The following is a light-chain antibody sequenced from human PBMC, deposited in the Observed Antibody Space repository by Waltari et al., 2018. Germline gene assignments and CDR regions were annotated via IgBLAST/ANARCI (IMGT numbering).Light chain of an antibody. Sequence: DIQLTQSPSFLSASVGDRVTIPCRASQGISSYLAWYQQKPGQAPKLLIYAASTLQSGVPSRFSGSGSGTEFTLTISSLQPEDFATYYCQQLNSYPITFGQGTRLEIK. J-gene: IGKJ5*01. V-gene: IGKV1-9*01. CDR3: QQLNSYPIT. CDR1: QGISSY. CDR2: AAS.